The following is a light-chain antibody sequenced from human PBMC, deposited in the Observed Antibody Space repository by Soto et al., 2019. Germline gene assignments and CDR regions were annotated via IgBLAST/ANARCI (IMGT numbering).Light chain of an antibody. CDR3: HQYNNWWT. CDR1: QTVSTS. Sequence: EIVMTQSPAPLSVSPGERATLSCRASQTVSTSLAWYQQKPGRAPRLLIYGASTRASGVPARFSGSGSGTEFTRTISSLQSEDSAVYYCHQYNNWWTSGQGTKVEIK. CDR2: GAS. J-gene: IGKJ1*01. V-gene: IGKV3-15*01.